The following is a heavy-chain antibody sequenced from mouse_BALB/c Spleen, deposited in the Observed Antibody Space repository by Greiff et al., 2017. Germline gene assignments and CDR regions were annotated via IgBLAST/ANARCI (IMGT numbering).Heavy chain of an antibody. D-gene: IGHD1-1*02. J-gene: IGHJ3*01. Sequence: QVQLQQSGAELVKPGASVKLSCKASGYTFTSYYMYWVKQRPGQGLEWIGEINPSNGGTNFNEKFKSKATLTVDKSSSTAYMQLSSLTSEDSAVYYCTREGWLTWFAYWGQGTLVTVSA. CDR2: INPSNGGT. V-gene: IGHV1S81*02. CDR1: GYTFTSYY. CDR3: TREGWLTWFAY.